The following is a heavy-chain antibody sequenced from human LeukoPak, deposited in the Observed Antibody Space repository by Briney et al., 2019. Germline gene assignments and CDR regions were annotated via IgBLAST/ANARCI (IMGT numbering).Heavy chain of an antibody. V-gene: IGHV3-23*01. CDR1: GFTFSSYA. Sequence: PGGSLRLSCAASGFTFSSYAMSWVRQAPGKGLEWVSAISGSGGSTYYADSVKGRFTISRGNSKNTLYLQMNSLRAEDTAVYYCAKDLSWSGYPLWYFDYWGQGTLVTVSS. CDR2: ISGSGGST. D-gene: IGHD3-3*01. J-gene: IGHJ4*02. CDR3: AKDLSWSGYPLWYFDY.